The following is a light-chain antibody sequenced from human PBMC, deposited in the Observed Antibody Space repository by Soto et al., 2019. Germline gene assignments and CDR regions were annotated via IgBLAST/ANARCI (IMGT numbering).Light chain of an antibody. CDR3: SSYTSSSLYV. CDR1: SSDVGGYNY. V-gene: IGLV2-14*01. J-gene: IGLJ1*01. Sequence: LTQPASVSCSPGPSITISCTGTSSDVGGYNYVSWYQQLPGKAPKLMIYDVSDRPSGVSNRVSGSKSGNTASLTISGLQAGDEADYYCSSYTSSSLYVFGAGTKVTVL. CDR2: DVS.